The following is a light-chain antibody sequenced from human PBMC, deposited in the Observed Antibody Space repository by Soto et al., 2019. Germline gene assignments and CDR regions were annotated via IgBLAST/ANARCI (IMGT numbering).Light chain of an antibody. CDR1: HSISRC. J-gene: IGKJ2*01. CDR2: KAS. Sequence: DIQMTQSPSTLSVSVGDRVTITCRASHSISRCLAWYQQKPGNAPKVLIYKASNFETGVPPRFSGSGSETEFTLTISSLQPDDYATYYCQQYNGYPFTFGQGTKVEIK. V-gene: IGKV1-5*03. CDR3: QQYNGYPFT.